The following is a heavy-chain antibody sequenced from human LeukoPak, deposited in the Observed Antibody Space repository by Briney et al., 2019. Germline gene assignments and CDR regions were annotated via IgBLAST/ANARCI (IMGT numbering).Heavy chain of an antibody. CDR2: ISDGGSRT. Sequence: PGGSLRLSCAASGFSFSSYAVSWVRQAPGKGLEWVSGISDGGSRTYYADSVKGRFTISRDDSKNTLYLQVNSLRAEDTAVYYCAKDLITMVRGSAMDVWGQGTTVTVSS. CDR3: AKDLITMVRGSAMDV. D-gene: IGHD3-10*01. V-gene: IGHV3-23*01. CDR1: GFSFSSYA. J-gene: IGHJ6*02.